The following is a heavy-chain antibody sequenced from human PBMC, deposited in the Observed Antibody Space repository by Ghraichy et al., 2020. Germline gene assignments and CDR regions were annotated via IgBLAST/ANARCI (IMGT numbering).Heavy chain of an antibody. CDR1: GFTFSSYG. D-gene: IGHD6-19*01. Sequence: GESLRLSCAASGFTFSSYGMHWVRQAPGKGLEWVAVISYDGSNKYYADSVKGRFTISRDNSKNTLYLQMNSLRAEDTAVYYCAKEGSSLSGWYTYGMDVWGQGTTVTVSS. V-gene: IGHV3-30*18. CDR3: AKEGSSLSGWYTYGMDV. J-gene: IGHJ6*02. CDR2: ISYDGSNK.